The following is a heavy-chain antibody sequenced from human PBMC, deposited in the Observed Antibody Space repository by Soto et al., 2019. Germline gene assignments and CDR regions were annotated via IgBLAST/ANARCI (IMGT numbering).Heavy chain of an antibody. CDR1: GFTFSSDW. J-gene: IGHJ3*02. D-gene: IGHD2-2*02. CDR2: INTDGSDT. V-gene: IGHV3-74*01. Sequence: GGSLRLSCAASGFTFSSDWMHWVRQAPGKGLVWVSRINTDGSDTSYADSVKGRFTISRDNAKNTLYLQMNSLRAEDTAVYYCVRGGRGYTRDDVFDIWGQGTMVTGSS. CDR3: VRGGRGYTRDDVFDI.